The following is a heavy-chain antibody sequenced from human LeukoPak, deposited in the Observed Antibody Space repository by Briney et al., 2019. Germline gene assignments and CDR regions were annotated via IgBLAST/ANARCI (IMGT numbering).Heavy chain of an antibody. CDR1: GYTFTSYG. CDR2: ITVYNGNT. V-gene: IGHV1-18*01. D-gene: IGHD3-9*01. J-gene: IGHJ5*02. CDR3: ARVSGYSTALNWFDP. Sequence: ASVKVSCKASGYTFTSYGISWVRQAPGQGPEWMGWITVYNGNTNYAQKLQGRVTMTTDTSTSTAYMELRGLRSDDTAVHYCARVSGYSTALNWFDPWGQGTLVTVSS.